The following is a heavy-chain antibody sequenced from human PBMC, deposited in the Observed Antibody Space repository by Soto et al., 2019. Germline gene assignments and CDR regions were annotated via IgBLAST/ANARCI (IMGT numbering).Heavy chain of an antibody. CDR2: INPSGGST. D-gene: IGHD5-18*01. CDR1: GYTFTTYY. J-gene: IGHJ6*02. Sequence: QVQLVQSGAEVKKPGASVKVSCETSGYTFTTYYMHWVRRAPGQGLEWMGMINPSGGSTSYAQKFQGRVTMTRDMSTRTIYMELSSLRRDDTAIYYCARRAYNYANMDVWGQGTTVTVSS. CDR3: ARRAYNYANMDV. V-gene: IGHV1-46*01.